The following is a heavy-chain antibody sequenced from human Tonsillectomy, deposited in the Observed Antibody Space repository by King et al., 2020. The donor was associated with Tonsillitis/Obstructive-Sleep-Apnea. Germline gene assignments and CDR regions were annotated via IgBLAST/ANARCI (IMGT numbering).Heavy chain of an antibody. CDR3: ATGITGTTIG. CDR2: ISGSSSTI. Sequence: VQLVESGGGLVQPGGSLRLSCAASGFTFSSYNMNWVRQAPGKGLEWVSYISGSSSTISYADSVKGRFTISRDNAKNSLFLQMNSLRDEDTAVYYCATGITGTTIGWGQGTLVTVSS. D-gene: IGHD1-7*01. CDR1: GFTFSSYN. J-gene: IGHJ4*02. V-gene: IGHV3-48*02.